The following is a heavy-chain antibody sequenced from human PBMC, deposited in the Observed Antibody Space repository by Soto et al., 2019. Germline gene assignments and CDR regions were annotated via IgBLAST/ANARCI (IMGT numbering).Heavy chain of an antibody. CDR1: GFIFSTYG. D-gene: IGHD4-17*01. CDR3: AKNLLLTTITTVGD. V-gene: IGHV3-30*18. Sequence: QVQLVESGGGVVQPGRSLRLSCAASGFIFSTYGMHWVRQAPGKGLEWLAVISYDGNNKYYADSVKGRFTISRDNSKNPMWLQLDSMRTEDTAVYYCAKNLLLTTITTVGDGGQGTLVTVSS. CDR2: ISYDGNNK. J-gene: IGHJ4*02.